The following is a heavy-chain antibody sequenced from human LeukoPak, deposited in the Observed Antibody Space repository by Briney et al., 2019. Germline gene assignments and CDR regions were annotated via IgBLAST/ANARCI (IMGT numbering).Heavy chain of an antibody. V-gene: IGHV3-23*01. J-gene: IGHJ4*02. CDR2: ISGSGGST. Sequence: GGSLRLSCAASGFTFSSYAMSWVRQAPGKGLEWVSAISGSGGSTYYADSVKGRFTISRDNSKNTLYLQMNSLRAEDTAVYYCTRPYVMQYYDSSGYYYDYWGQGTLVTVSS. D-gene: IGHD3-22*01. CDR1: GFTFSSYA. CDR3: TRPYVMQYYDSSGYYYDY.